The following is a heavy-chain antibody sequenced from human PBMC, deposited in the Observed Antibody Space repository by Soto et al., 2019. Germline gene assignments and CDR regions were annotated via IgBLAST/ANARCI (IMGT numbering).Heavy chain of an antibody. D-gene: IGHD5-12*01. CDR2: INWNGGST. CDR3: ARASRSGNTGYALDY. Sequence: GGSLRLSCAASGFTFDDYGMSWVRQAPGKGLEWVSGINWNGGSTGYADSVKGRFTISRDNAKNSLYLQMNSLRAEDTALYHCARASRSGNTGYALDYWGQGSLVTVSS. J-gene: IGHJ4*02. CDR1: GFTFDDYG. V-gene: IGHV3-20*01.